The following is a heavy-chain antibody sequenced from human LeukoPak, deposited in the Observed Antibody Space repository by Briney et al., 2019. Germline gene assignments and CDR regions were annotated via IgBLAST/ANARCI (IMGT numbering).Heavy chain of an antibody. Sequence: SQTPSLTCTLSVGPTSRFYCSSIRQPAGNVLEWIGRIYTSGSPNYDPPLKSRVTLSVDKYTNQFSLKLRSLSAADTAVYYGARDLDRSGWCYFDYWGQATLVTVS. CDR2: IYTSGSP. D-gene: IGHD6-19*01. V-gene: IGHV4-4*07. CDR3: ARDLDRSGWCYFDY. J-gene: IGHJ4*02. CDR1: VGPTSRFY.